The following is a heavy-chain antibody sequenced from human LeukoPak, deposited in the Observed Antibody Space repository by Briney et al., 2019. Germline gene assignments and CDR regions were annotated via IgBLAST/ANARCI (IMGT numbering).Heavy chain of an antibody. J-gene: IGHJ4*02. CDR1: GFTFSAYA. Sequence: PGGSLRLSCEASGFTFSAYAMTWVRQAPGKGLEWVSSIGSDNKPHYSDSVKGRFTISRDNSKNTLYLQMNSLRAEDTAIYYCAKDGVGSSWYGQRVDYWGQGTLVTVSS. D-gene: IGHD6-13*01. CDR3: AKDGVGSSWYGQRVDY. CDR2: IGSDNKP. V-gene: IGHV3-23*05.